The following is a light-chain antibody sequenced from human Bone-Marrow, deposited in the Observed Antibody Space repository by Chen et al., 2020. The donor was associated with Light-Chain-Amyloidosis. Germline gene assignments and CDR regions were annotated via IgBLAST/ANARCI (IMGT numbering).Light chain of an antibody. J-gene: IGKJ4*01. CDR2: DSS. Sequence: DIMLTQSPATLSLSPGERATLSCRASQNVGYFLIWLQQRPGQAPRLLFYDSSYRATGVPARFSADGDGTDFTLTISSLEPEDYAVYYCLQRNDWPVTFGGGTKVEIK. CDR1: QNVGYF. V-gene: IGKV3-11*01. CDR3: LQRNDWPVT.